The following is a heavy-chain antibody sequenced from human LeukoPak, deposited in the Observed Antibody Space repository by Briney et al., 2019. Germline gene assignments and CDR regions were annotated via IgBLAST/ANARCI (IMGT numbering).Heavy chain of an antibody. Sequence: KTSETLSLTCTVSGGSISSGGYYWSWIRQHPGKGLGWIGYIYYSGSTYYNPSLKSRVTISVDTSKNQFSLKLSSVTAADTAVYYCAGEQLFNDAFDIWGQGTMVTVSS. CDR2: IYYSGST. CDR3: AGEQLFNDAFDI. J-gene: IGHJ3*02. D-gene: IGHD2-2*01. CDR1: GGSISSGGYY. V-gene: IGHV4-31*03.